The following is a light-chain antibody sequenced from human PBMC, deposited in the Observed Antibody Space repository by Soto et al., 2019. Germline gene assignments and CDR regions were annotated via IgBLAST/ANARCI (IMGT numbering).Light chain of an antibody. CDR3: QQRSNWPWT. CDR2: DAS. J-gene: IGKJ1*01. V-gene: IGKV3-11*01. Sequence: EIVLTQSPATPSLSPGERATLSCRASQSVSSYLAWYQQKPGQAPRLLIYDASNRATGIPARFSGSGSGTEFTLTISSLEPEDFAVYYCQQRSNWPWTFGQGTKVEIK. CDR1: QSVSSY.